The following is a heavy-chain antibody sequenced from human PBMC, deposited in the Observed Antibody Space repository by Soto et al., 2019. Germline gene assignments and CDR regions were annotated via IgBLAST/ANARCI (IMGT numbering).Heavy chain of an antibody. V-gene: IGHV3-53*01. CDR1: GFPFTGND. D-gene: IGHD3-22*01. J-gene: IGHJ3*01. CDR2: IYSSGST. CDR3: ATRPLLPGDP. Sequence: PGGSLRLSCAASGFPFTGNDMNWVRQAPGKGLEWVSLIYSSGSTYYADSVKGRFTISRDNSKNTLYLQMSSLRAEDTAVYYCATRPLLPGDPWGQGTMVTVSS.